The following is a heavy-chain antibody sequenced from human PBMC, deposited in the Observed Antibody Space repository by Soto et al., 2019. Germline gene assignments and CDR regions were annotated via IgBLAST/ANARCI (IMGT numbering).Heavy chain of an antibody. CDR3: AADAYDSSGYRDY. D-gene: IGHD3-22*01. CDR2: IVVGSGNT. V-gene: IGHV1-58*02. Sequence: SVKVSCKASGFTFTSSAMQWVRQARGQRLEWIGWIVVGSGNTNYAQKFQERVTITRDMSTSTAYMELSSLRSEDTAVYYCAADAYDSSGYRDYWGQGTLVTVYS. CDR1: GFTFTSSA. J-gene: IGHJ4*02.